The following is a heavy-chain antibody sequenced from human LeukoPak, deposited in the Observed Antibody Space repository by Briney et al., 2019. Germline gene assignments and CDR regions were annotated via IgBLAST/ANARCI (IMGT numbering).Heavy chain of an antibody. CDR1: GGSFSGYY. Sequence: PPETLSLTCAVYGGSFSGYYWSWIRQPPGKGLEWIGRIYTRGNTNYNPSLKSRVTMSIDTSKNQFSLNLSSVTAADTAVYYCARNRWFGESFYMDVWGKGTTVTVPS. V-gene: IGHV4-59*10. CDR3: ARNRWFGESFYMDV. J-gene: IGHJ6*03. D-gene: IGHD3-10*01. CDR2: IYTRGNT.